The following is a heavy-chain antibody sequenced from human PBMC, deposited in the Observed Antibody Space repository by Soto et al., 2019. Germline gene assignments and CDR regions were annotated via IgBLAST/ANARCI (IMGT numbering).Heavy chain of an antibody. CDR2: IYWDDGK. J-gene: IGHJ4*02. CDR1: GFSLSTSGVG. Sequence: QITLKESGPTLVKPTQTLTLTCTFSGFSLSTSGVGVAWIRQPPGKALEWLALIYWDDGKRYSPSLKTRLNNTQGNPQNPGGLTLTNREPFDTATYYCAHRPAYDISTGYYPFDYWGQGSLVTVSS. D-gene: IGHD3-9*01. CDR3: AHRPAYDISTGYYPFDY. V-gene: IGHV2-5*02.